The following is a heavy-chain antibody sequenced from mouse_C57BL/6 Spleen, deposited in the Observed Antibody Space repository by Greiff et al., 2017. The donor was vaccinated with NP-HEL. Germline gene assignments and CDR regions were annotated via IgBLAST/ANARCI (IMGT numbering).Heavy chain of an antibody. CDR3: ARGYGYDGGSFAY. CDR2: ISDGGSYT. V-gene: IGHV5-4*01. CDR1: GFTFSSYA. Sequence: EVQGVESGGGLVKPGGSLKLSCAASGFTFSSYAMSWVRQTPEKRLEWVATISDGGSYTYYPDNVKGRFTISRDNAKNNLYLQMSQLKSEDTAMYYCARGYGYDGGSFAYWGQGTLVTVSA. D-gene: IGHD2-2*01. J-gene: IGHJ3*01.